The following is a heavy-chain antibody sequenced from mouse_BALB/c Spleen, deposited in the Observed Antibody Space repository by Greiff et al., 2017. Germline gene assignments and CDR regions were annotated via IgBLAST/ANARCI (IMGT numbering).Heavy chain of an antibody. Sequence: EVQLQQSGPELVKPGASVKIPCKASGYTFTDYNMDWVKQSHGKSLEWIGDINPNNGGTIYNQKFKGKATLTVDKSSSTAYMELRSLTSEDTAVYYCASYYDYDGGPWFAYWGQGTLVTVSA. CDR3: ASYYDYDGGPWFAY. J-gene: IGHJ3*01. V-gene: IGHV1-18*01. CDR2: INPNNGGT. CDR1: GYTFTDYN. D-gene: IGHD2-4*01.